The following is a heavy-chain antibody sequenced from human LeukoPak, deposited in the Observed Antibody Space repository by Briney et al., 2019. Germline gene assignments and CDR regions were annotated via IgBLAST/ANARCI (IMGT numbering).Heavy chain of an antibody. D-gene: IGHD5-18*01. J-gene: IGHJ6*04. V-gene: IGHV4-34*01. CDR1: GTSFSGYH. Sequence: PSETLSLTCAVYGTSFSGYHWSWIRQPPGKGLEWIGEIDHRGRAKYNPSLKSRVSTSIDTSKNQFSLNLSSVTAADTAVYYCARDVDTALMDVWGEGTTVIVSS. CDR2: IDHRGRA. CDR3: ARDVDTALMDV.